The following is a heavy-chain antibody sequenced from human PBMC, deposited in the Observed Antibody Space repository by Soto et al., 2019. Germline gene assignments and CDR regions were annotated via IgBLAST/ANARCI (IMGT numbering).Heavy chain of an antibody. CDR3: ARASRRPTLTYYFDY. D-gene: IGHD2-21*02. Sequence: SETLSLTCAVSGGSISSSNWWSWVRPPPGKGLEWIGEIYHSGSTNYNPSLKSRVTISVDKSKNQFSLKLSSVTAADTAVYYCARASRRPTLTYYFDYWGQGTLVTVSS. CDR2: IYHSGST. CDR1: GGSISSSNW. V-gene: IGHV4-4*02. J-gene: IGHJ4*02.